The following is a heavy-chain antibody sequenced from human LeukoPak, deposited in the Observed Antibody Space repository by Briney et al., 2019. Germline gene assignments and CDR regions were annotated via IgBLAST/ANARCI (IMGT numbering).Heavy chain of an antibody. V-gene: IGHV3-30-3*01. CDR2: ISYDGSNE. D-gene: IGHD3-10*01. CDR1: GFTFSSYA. CDR3: ARDYYGSGSDYYGMDV. Sequence: PGGSLRLSCAASGFTFSSYAMHWVRQAPGKGLEWVAVISYDGSNEYYADSVKGRFTISRDNSKNTLYLQMNSLRAEDTAVYYCARDYYGSGSDYYGMDVWGQGTTVTVSS. J-gene: IGHJ6*02.